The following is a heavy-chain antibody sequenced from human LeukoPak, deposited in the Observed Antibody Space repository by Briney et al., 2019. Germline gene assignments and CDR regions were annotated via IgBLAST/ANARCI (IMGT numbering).Heavy chain of an antibody. CDR1: GGSISSGGYS. V-gene: IGHV4-30-4*07. D-gene: IGHD3-22*01. CDR2: IYYSGST. Sequence: PSETLSLTCAVSGGSISSGGYSWSWIRQPPGKGLEWIGYIYYSGSTYYNPSLKSRVTISVDTSKNQFSLKLSSVTAADTAVYYCAKDGINYYDISGYDIWGQGTLATVSS. CDR3: AKDGINYYDISGYDI. J-gene: IGHJ4*02.